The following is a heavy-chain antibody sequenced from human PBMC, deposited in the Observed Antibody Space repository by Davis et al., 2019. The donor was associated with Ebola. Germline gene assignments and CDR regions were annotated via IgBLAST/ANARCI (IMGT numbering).Heavy chain of an antibody. V-gene: IGHV1-69*04. J-gene: IGHJ6*02. CDR3: ARDGEVYAIYYYGMDV. CDR2: IIPILGIA. CDR1: AGTFSSYA. D-gene: IGHD2-8*01. Sequence: SAKVSCKASAGTFSSYAISWVRQAPGQGLEWMGRIIPILGIANYAQKLQARVTMTTDTSTSTAYMELRSLRSDDTAVYYCARDGEVYAIYYYGMDVWGQGTTVTVSS.